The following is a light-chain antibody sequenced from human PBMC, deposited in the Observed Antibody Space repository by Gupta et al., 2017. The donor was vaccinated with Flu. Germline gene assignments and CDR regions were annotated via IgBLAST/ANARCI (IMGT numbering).Light chain of an antibody. Sequence: DIQMTQSPSTLSASVGDRVTISCRASQSITVWLAWYQHKPGKAPKLLIYKASSLESGVPSRFSGCGYGTEFTLTIAGLQPDDFATYYCQEYSSQSYTFGQGPNLEIK. CDR1: QSITVW. CDR3: QEYSSQSYT. J-gene: IGKJ2*01. V-gene: IGKV1-5*03. CDR2: KAS.